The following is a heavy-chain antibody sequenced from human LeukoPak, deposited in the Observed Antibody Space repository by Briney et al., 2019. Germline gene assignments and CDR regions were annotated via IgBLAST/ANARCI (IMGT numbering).Heavy chain of an antibody. CDR1: GGSISSYY. CDR3: ARTIGGDWFDP. J-gene: IGHJ5*02. V-gene: IGHV4-59*08. D-gene: IGHD3-10*01. Sequence: PSETLSLTCTVSGGSISSYYWSWLRQPPGKGLESIGYVYYRGSTNYNPSLKSRVTISVDTSKNQFSLKLSSLTAADTAVYYCARTIGGDWFDPWGQGTLVTVSS. CDR2: VYYRGST.